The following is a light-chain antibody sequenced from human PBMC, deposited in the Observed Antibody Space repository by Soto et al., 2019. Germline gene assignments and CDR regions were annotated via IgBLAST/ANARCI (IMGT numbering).Light chain of an antibody. V-gene: IGKV1-5*03. Sequence: DIQMTQSPSTLSASVGDRVTITCRASHSISSWLAWYQQKPGKAPKHLIYKASSLESGVPSRFSGSGSGTEFTLTISSLQPDDFATYYCQQYNSYSWTFGQGTKVEIK. CDR3: QQYNSYSWT. J-gene: IGKJ1*01. CDR2: KAS. CDR1: HSISSW.